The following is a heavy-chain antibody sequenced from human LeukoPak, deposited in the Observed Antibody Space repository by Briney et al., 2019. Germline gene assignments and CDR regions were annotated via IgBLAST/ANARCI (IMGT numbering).Heavy chain of an antibody. J-gene: IGHJ3*02. CDR2: IYYSGST. V-gene: IGHV4-39*01. CDR3: ARHRPGGNSFDAFDI. Sequence: PSETLSLTCTVSGGSISSSSYYWGWIRQPPGKGLEWIGSIYYSGSTYYNPSLKSRVTISVDTSKNQFSLKLSSVTAAETAVYYCARHRPGGNSFDAFDIWGQGTMVTVSS. CDR1: GGSISSSSYY. D-gene: IGHD4-23*01.